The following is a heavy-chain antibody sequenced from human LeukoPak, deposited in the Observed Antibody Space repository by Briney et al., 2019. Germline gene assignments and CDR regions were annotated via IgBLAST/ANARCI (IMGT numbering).Heavy chain of an antibody. V-gene: IGHV4-34*01. D-gene: IGHD5-18*01. CDR2: INHSGST. Sequence: SETLALTCAVYGGSFSGYYWSWIRQPPGKGLEWIGEINHSGSTNYNPSLKSRVTISGDTFKNQFSLKLSSVTAADTAVYFCARVGYSYVINDWSRTGLGAYPTKYYYHMDVWGKGTTVTVSS. CDR3: ARVGYSYVINDWSRTGLGAYPTKYYYHMDV. CDR1: GGSFSGYY. J-gene: IGHJ6*03.